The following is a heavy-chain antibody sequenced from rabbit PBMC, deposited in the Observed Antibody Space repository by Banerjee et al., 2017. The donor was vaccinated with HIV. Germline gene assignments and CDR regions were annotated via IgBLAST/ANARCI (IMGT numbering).Heavy chain of an antibody. Sequence: QQLVESGGGLVKPGASLTLTCKASGFSFTSGYDMCWVRQAPGKGLEWIACIGVGLGRTYYASWAKGRFTISKTSSTTVTLQMTSLTVADTATYFCARDAVDSNLYFNLWGPGTLVTVS. D-gene: IGHD4-1*01. CDR1: GFSFTSGYD. CDR3: ARDAVDSNLYFNL. J-gene: IGHJ4*01. V-gene: IGHV1S40*01. CDR2: IGVGLGRT.